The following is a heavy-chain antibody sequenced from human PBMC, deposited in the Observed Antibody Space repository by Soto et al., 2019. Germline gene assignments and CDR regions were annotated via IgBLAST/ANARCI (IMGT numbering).Heavy chain of an antibody. D-gene: IGHD4-17*01. V-gene: IGHV1-69*16. CDR2: VIPILSSP. CDR1: GDTFRTYS. Sequence: QVQLVQSGAEVKKPGSSVKVSCKSSGDTFRTYSVSWVLQAPGKGLEWMGGVIPILSSPHYAQKFQGRVTSSGDEATSTVYMDLSSLRSEDTAVYYCARLRGIADHDSWGPGTRVTVSS. CDR3: ARLRGIADHDS. J-gene: IGHJ4*02.